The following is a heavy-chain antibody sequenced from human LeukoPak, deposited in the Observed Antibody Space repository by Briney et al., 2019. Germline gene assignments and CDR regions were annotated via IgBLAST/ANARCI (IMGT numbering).Heavy chain of an antibody. CDR2: IYYSGST. J-gene: IGHJ4*02. CDR1: GGSITSYY. D-gene: IGHD7-27*01. V-gene: IGHV4-59*01. CDR3: ARAPPNWGSWGYFDY. Sequence: PSETLSPTCTVSGGSITSYYWSWIRQPPGKGLEWIGYIYYSGSTNYNPSLKNRVTISVDTSKNQFSLKLSSVTAADTAVYYCARAPPNWGSWGYFDYWGQGTLVTVSS.